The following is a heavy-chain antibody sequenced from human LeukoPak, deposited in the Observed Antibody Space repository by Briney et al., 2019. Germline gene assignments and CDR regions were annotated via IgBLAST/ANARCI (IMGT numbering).Heavy chain of an antibody. Sequence: PGGSLRLSCAASGFTFSSYWMSWVRQAPGKGLEWVANIKQDGSEKYYVDSVKGRFTISRDNAKNSLYLRMNSLRAEDTAVYYCARDRRDIVVVVASNWFDPWGQGTLVTVSS. D-gene: IGHD2-15*01. CDR2: IKQDGSEK. V-gene: IGHV3-7*01. J-gene: IGHJ5*02. CDR3: ARDRRDIVVVVASNWFDP. CDR1: GFTFSSYW.